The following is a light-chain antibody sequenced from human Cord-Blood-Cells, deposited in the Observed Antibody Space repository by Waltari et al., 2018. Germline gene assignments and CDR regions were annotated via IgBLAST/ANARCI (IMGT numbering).Light chain of an antibody. CDR2: DGS. CDR1: SRDYGGYNL. CDR3: CSYAGSSTYV. J-gene: IGLJ1*01. V-gene: IGLV2-23*01. Sequence: QSALSLPAAVSGLNGQSITISCTGSSRDYGGYNLVSWYQQHPGKAPKLMIYDGSKRPSGFSNRFSGSKSGNTASLTISGRQAEDEADYYCCSYAGSSTYVFGTGTKVTVL.